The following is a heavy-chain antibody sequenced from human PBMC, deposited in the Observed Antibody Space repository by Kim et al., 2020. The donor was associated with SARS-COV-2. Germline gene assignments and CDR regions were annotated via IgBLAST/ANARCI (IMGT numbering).Heavy chain of an antibody. CDR1: GFSFSRHT. CDR2: ISSDGKNK. Sequence: GGSLRLSCADSGFSFSRHTMHWVRQAPGKGLEWVAVISSDGKNKYYADSVKGRFTISRDNSKKTLYLQMNSLGAEDTAVYYCARTGEPVYYGMDVWGQGTTVTVSS. V-gene: IGHV3-30*04. CDR3: ARTGEPVYYGMDV. J-gene: IGHJ6*02. D-gene: IGHD3-10*01.